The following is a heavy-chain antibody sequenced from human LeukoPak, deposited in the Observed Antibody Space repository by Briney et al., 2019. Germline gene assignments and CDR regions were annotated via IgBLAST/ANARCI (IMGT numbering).Heavy chain of an antibody. CDR3: AREQLWSGPNRFDS. CDR1: GDSVSSKSGA. CDR2: TYYTSKWYN. J-gene: IGHJ5*01. Sequence: SQTLSLTCGLSGDSVSSKSGAWNWIRQSPSRGLEWLGRTYYTSKWYNEYAVSMKSRITINPDTSKNQLSLHLSSVTPEDTAVYYCAREQLWSGPNRFDSWGQGTLVTVSS. D-gene: IGHD3-10*02. V-gene: IGHV6-1*01.